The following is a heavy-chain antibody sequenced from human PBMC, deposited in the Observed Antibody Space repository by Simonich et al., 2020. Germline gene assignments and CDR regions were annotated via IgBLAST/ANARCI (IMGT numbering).Heavy chain of an antibody. Sequence: QVQLQESGPGLVKPSETLSLTCAVSGYSISSGYYWGWIRQPPGKGLVWIGGIYHRGSTYYHPSLKSRVTKSVDTSKNQFSLKLSSVTAADTAVYYCARVGYSNYYYYGMDVWGQGTTVTVSS. CDR3: ARVGYSNYYYYGMDV. D-gene: IGHD6-13*01. V-gene: IGHV4-38-2*01. CDR1: GYSISSGYY. J-gene: IGHJ6*02. CDR2: IYHRGST.